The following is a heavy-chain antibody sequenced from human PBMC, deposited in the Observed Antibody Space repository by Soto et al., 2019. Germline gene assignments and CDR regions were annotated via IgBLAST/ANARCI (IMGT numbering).Heavy chain of an antibody. Sequence: ASVKVSCKASGYTFTSYGISWVRQAPGQGLEWMGWISAYNGNTNYAQKLQGRVTMTTDTSTSTAYMELRSLRSDDTAVYYCARDTTYCSSTSCYTYYFDYWGQGTLVTVSS. CDR2: ISAYNGNT. CDR3: ARDTTYCSSTSCYTYYFDY. D-gene: IGHD2-2*01. CDR1: GYTFTSYG. V-gene: IGHV1-18*01. J-gene: IGHJ4*02.